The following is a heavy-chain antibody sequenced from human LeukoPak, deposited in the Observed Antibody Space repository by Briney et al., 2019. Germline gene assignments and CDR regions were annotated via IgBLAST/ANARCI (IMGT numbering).Heavy chain of an antibody. V-gene: IGHV1-18*01. CDR3: AVILCGGDCYAEYFQH. J-gene: IGHJ1*01. CDR2: ISAYNGNT. CDR1: GYTFTSYG. D-gene: IGHD2-21*02. Sequence: ASVKVSCKASGYTFTSYGISRVRQAPGQGLEWMGWISAYNGNTNYAQKLQGRVTMTTDTSTSTAYMELRSLRSDDTAVYYCAVILCGGDCYAEYFQHWGQGTLVTVSS.